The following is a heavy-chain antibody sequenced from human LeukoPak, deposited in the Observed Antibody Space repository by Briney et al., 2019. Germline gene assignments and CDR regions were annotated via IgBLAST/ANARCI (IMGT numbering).Heavy chain of an antibody. D-gene: IGHD3-10*01. CDR1: GYTFTGYY. V-gene: IGHV1-2*04. J-gene: IGHJ4*02. CDR3: ARGSYYYGSGSYYHFDY. CDR2: INPNSGGT. Sequence: ASVKVSCKASGYTFTGYYMHWVRQAPGQGLEWMGWINPNSGGTNYAQKFQGWVTMTRDTSISTAYMELSRLGSDDTAVYYCARGSYYYGSGSYYHFDYWGQGTLVTVSS.